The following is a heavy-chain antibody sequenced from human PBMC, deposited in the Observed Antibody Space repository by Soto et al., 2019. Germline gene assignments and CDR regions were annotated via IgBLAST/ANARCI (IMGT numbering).Heavy chain of an antibody. V-gene: IGHV4-61*01. CDR3: ARVGTVTTDY. CDR2: IYYSGST. Sequence: QVQLQESGPGLVKPSETLSLTCTVSGGSVSSGRYYWSWIRQPPGKGLEWIGYIYYSGSTNYNPSLKSRVTISVDSSKNQFSLKLSSVTAADTAVYYCARVGTVTTDYRGQGTLVTVSS. CDR1: GGSVSSGRYY. D-gene: IGHD4-4*01. J-gene: IGHJ4*02.